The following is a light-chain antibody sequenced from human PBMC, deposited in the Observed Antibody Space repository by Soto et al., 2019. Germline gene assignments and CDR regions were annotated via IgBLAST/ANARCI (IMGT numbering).Light chain of an antibody. V-gene: IGKV3-20*01. CDR1: QSLSSNF. Sequence: EIVMTQSPATLSVSPGETATLSCRASQSLSSNFLAWYQQKRGQAPRLLIHGASHRATGIPDRFSGSGSGTDFPLTIPRLEPDDFAVYYCKQYGGSPRTCGQGTKVDIK. J-gene: IGKJ1*01. CDR3: KQYGGSPRT. CDR2: GAS.